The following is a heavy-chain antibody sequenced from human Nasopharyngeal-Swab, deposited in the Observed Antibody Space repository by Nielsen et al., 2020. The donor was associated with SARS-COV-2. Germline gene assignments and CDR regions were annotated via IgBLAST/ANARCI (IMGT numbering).Heavy chain of an antibody. D-gene: IGHD2-2*03. CDR1: GSIVSNNY. Sequence: GESLKISCAASGSIVSNNYMSWVRQAPGKGLEWVSVMYSAGTTYYADSVKGRFTISRHSSENSLYLQMNSLRADDTALYYCARGGYCSSSSCYNAFDVWGEGTMVLVSS. CDR3: ARGGYCSSSSCYNAFDV. CDR2: MYSAGTT. V-gene: IGHV3-53*04. J-gene: IGHJ3*01.